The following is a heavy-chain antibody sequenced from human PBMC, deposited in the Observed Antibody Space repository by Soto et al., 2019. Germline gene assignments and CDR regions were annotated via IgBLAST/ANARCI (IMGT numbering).Heavy chain of an antibody. CDR2: IKQDGSEK. CDR3: ARGAVAGTGRYYYYGMDV. CDR1: GFTFSSYW. Sequence: GGSLRLSCAASGFTFSSYWMSWVRQAPGKGLEWVANIKQDGSEKYYVDSVKGRFTISRDNAKNSLYLQMNSLRAEDTAVYYCARGAVAGTGRYYYYGMDVWGQGTTVTVSS. V-gene: IGHV3-7*05. J-gene: IGHJ6*02. D-gene: IGHD6-19*01.